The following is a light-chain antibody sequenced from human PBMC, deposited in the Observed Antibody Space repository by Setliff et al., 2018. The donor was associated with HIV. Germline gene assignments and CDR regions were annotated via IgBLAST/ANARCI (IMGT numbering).Light chain of an antibody. CDR3: SSYTSTNTWV. CDR2: DVN. Sequence: QSALTQPPSVSGSLWQSVTISCTGTSSDVGGFIRVSWYQQPPRTAPKLIIYDVNNRPSGVPDRFSGSKSGNTASLTISRLQAEDEADYYCSSYTSTNTWVCGTGTKGTVL. CDR1: SSDVGGFIR. V-gene: IGLV2-18*02. J-gene: IGLJ1*01.